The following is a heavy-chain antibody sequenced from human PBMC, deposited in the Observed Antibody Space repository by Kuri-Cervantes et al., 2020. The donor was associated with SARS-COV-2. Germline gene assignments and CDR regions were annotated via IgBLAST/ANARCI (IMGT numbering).Heavy chain of an antibody. J-gene: IGHJ6*03. CDR1: GFTFSSYA. Sequence: GGSLRLSCAASGFTFSSYAMHRVRQAPGKGLEWVAFIRYDGSNKYYADSVKGRFTNSRDNSKNTLYPQMNSLRAEDTAVYYCALGYWGSGYPRLYYHMDVWGKGTTVTVSS. CDR2: IRYDGSNK. D-gene: IGHD3-22*01. V-gene: IGHV3-30*02. CDR3: ALGYWGSGYPRLYYHMDV.